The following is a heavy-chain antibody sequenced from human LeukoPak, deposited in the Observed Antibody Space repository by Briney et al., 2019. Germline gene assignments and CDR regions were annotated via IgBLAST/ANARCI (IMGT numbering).Heavy chain of an antibody. Sequence: GGSLRLSCAASGFGIGASFINWVRQAPGKGLEWVAIISYDGNNKYYADSVRGRFTISRDNSKNMLYLQMNSLRAEDTAVYYCARENSYGSDNWFDPWGQGTLVTVSS. CDR3: ARENSYGSDNWFDP. D-gene: IGHD5-18*01. J-gene: IGHJ5*02. CDR2: ISYDGNNK. CDR1: GFGIGASF. V-gene: IGHV3-30-3*01.